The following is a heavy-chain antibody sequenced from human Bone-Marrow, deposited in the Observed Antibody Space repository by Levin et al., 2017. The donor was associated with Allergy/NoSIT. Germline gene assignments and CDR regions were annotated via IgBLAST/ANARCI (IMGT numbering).Heavy chain of an antibody. Sequence: PGESLKISCKGSGYSFSSYWIGWVRQMPGKGLEWMGIIYPGDSDTRYSPSFQGQVTISADKSISTAYLQWSSLKASDTAMYYCAVGYTHYDFWSGYSSAFDIWGQGTMVTVSS. J-gene: IGHJ3*02. CDR2: IYPGDSDT. CDR3: AVGYTHYDFWSGYSSAFDI. D-gene: IGHD3-3*01. V-gene: IGHV5-51*01. CDR1: GYSFSSYW.